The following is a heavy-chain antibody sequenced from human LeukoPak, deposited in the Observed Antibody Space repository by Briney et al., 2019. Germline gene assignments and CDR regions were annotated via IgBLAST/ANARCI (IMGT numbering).Heavy chain of an antibody. CDR2: ISGSGGST. J-gene: IGHJ4*02. CDR1: GFTVSSNY. Sequence: PGGSLRLSCAASGFTVSSNYMSWVRQAPGKGLEWVSAISGSGGSTYYADSVKGRFTISRDNSKNTLYLQMNSLRAEDTAVYYCATTPRLAAAGSRRRDYWGQGTLVTVSS. V-gene: IGHV3-23*01. D-gene: IGHD6-13*01. CDR3: ATTPRLAAAGSRRRDY.